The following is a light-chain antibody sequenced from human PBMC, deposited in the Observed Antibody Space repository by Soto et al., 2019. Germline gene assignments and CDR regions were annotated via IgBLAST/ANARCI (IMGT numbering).Light chain of an antibody. Sequence: EIVLTQSPGTLSLSPGETATLSCRASQSVSSSYLAWYQQKPGQAPRLLIYGSFSRATGIPDRFSASGSGTDFTLTISRLEPEDFAVYYCQQYGGSPAFTFGPGTKVYLK. V-gene: IGKV3-20*01. J-gene: IGKJ3*01. CDR1: QSVSSSY. CDR2: GSF. CDR3: QQYGGSPAFT.